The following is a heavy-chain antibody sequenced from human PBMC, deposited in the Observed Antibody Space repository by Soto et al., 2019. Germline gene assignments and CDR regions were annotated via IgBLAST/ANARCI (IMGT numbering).Heavy chain of an antibody. CDR3: AKATAMVTRYYYYGMDV. J-gene: IGHJ6*02. Sequence: GGSLRLSCAASGFTFSSYGMHWVRQAPGKGLEWVAVISYDVSNKYYADSVKGRFTISRDNSKNTLYLQMNSLRAEDTAVYYCAKATAMVTRYYYYGMDVWGQGTRVTVSS. CDR1: GFTFSSYG. D-gene: IGHD5-18*01. CDR2: ISYDVSNK. V-gene: IGHV3-30*18.